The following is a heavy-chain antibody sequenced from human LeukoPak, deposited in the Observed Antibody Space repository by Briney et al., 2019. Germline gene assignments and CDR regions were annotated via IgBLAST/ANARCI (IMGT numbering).Heavy chain of an antibody. V-gene: IGHV1-69*06. J-gene: IGHJ6*03. CDR1: GYTFTSYA. CDR2: IIPIFGTA. Sequence: SVKVSCKASGYTFTSYAISWVRQAPGQGLEWMGGIIPIFGTANYAQKFQGRVTITADKSTSTAYMELSSLRSEDTAVYYCASTYSSSWYWGYYMDVWGNGTTVTVSS. CDR3: ASTYSSSWYWGYYMDV. D-gene: IGHD6-13*01.